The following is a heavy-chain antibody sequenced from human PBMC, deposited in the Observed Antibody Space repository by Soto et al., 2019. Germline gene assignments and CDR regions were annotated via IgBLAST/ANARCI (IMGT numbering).Heavy chain of an antibody. V-gene: IGHV4-59*08. D-gene: IGHD2-2*01. CDR1: GGSISSYY. CDR2: VYYSGST. J-gene: IGHJ3*02. CDR3: AGTMRCSSTSCYDAFDI. Sequence: SETLSLTCTVSGGSISSYYWSWIRQPQGKGLEWIGYVYYSGSTNYNPPLKSRVTISVDTSKNQFSLKLSSVTAADTAVYYCAGTMRCSSTSCYDAFDIWGQGTMVTVSS.